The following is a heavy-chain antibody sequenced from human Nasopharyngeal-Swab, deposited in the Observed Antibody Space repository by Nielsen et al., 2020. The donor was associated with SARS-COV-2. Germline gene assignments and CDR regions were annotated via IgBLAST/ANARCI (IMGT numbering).Heavy chain of an antibody. CDR1: GYTFTSYD. D-gene: IGHD6-6*01. Sequence: ASVKVSCKASGYTFTSYDINWVRQATGQGLEWMGWMNPNSGNTGYAQKFQGRVTMTRNTSISTAYMELSSLRSEDTAVYYCARGIGSSSWIHYYYYYGMGVWGQGATVTVSS. J-gene: IGHJ6*02. CDR3: ARGIGSSSWIHYYYYYGMGV. CDR2: MNPNSGNT. V-gene: IGHV1-8*01.